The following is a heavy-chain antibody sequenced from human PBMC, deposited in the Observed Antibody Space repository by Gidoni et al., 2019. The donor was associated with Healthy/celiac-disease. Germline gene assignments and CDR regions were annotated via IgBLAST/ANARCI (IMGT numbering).Heavy chain of an antibody. V-gene: IGHV4-59*01. D-gene: IGHD6-19*01. CDR1: GGSISSYY. CDR3: ASLAVAGSENWFDP. CDR2: IYYSGST. Sequence: QVQLQESGPGLVKPSETLSLPCTVSGGSISSYYWRWIRQPPGKGLEWIGYIYYSGSTNYNPSLKSRVTISVDTSKNQFSLKLSSVTAADTAVYYCASLAVAGSENWFDPWGQGTLVTVSS. J-gene: IGHJ5*02.